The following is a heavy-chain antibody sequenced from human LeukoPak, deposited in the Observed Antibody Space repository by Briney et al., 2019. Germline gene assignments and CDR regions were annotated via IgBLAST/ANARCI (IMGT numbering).Heavy chain of an antibody. CDR1: GFTFDDYA. Sequence: PGRSLRLSCAASGFTFDDYAMHWVRQAPGKGLEWVSGISWNSGSIGYADSVKGRFTISRDNAKNSLYLQMNSLRAEDMALYYCAKEGRDVYFDYWGQGTLVTVSS. CDR2: ISWNSGSI. V-gene: IGHV3-9*03. CDR3: AKEGRDVYFDY. J-gene: IGHJ4*02.